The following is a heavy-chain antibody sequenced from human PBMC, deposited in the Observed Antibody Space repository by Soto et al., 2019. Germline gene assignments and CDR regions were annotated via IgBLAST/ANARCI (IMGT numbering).Heavy chain of an antibody. CDR1: GGSISSGDYY. D-gene: IGHD3-22*01. J-gene: IGHJ6*02. CDR3: ARRPYYDSSGFEGGGMDV. V-gene: IGHV4-30-4*01. CDR2: IYYSGSP. Sequence: SETLSLTCTVSGGSISSGDYYWSWSRQPPGKGLERSGYIYYSGSPHYNPSPKSRVTISVDTSKNQFSLKLSSVPAADTAVYYCARRPYYDSSGFEGGGMDVWGQGTTVTVSS.